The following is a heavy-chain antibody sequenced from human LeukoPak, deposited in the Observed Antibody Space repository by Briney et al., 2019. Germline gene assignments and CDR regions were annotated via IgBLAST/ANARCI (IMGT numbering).Heavy chain of an antibody. V-gene: IGHV4-39*07. CDR3: ARGAIQLQDAFDI. Sequence: PSETLSLTCIVSGGSISSSSYYWGWIRQPPGKGLEWIGSIYYSGSTYYNPSLKSRVTISVDTSKNQFSLKLSSVTAADTAVYYCARGAIQLQDAFDIWGQGTMVTVSS. J-gene: IGHJ3*02. D-gene: IGHD5-18*01. CDR1: GGSISSSSYY. CDR2: IYYSGST.